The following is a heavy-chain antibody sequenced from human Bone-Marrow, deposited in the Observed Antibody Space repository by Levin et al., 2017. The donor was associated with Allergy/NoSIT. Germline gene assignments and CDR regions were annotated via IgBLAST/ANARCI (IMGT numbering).Heavy chain of an antibody. CDR1: GDSVSSSSHF. CDR2: TYNSGST. D-gene: IGHD3/OR15-3a*01. Sequence: SETLSLTCSLSGDSVSSSSHFWSWIRQAPGKNLEWLGSTYNSGSTFYNPSLRGRLTVSSDTSKNQFSLRLTSVTTADTAVYYCARGRSYDSWTIPESYYFDFWGQGALVTVSS. J-gene: IGHJ4*02. CDR3: ARGRSYDSWTIPESYYFDF. V-gene: IGHV4-30-4*01.